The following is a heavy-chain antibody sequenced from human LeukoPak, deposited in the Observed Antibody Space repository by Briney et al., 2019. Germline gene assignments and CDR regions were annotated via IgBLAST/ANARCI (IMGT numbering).Heavy chain of an antibody. CDR3: ASNEARGYTYGFVFDY. CDR1: GFTVSNNY. D-gene: IGHD5-18*01. V-gene: IGHV3-66*02. Sequence: GGSLRLXCAASGFTVSNNYMSWDRQAPGKGLEWVSFIYIGGTTYYADSVKGRFTISRDNSKNTLYLQMNSLSVEDTAVYYCASNEARGYTYGFVFDYWGQGTVVTVSS. J-gene: IGHJ4*02. CDR2: IYIGGTT.